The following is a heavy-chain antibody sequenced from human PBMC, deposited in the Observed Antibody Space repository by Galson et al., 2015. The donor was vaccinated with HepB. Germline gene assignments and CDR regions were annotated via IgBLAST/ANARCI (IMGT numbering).Heavy chain of an antibody. CDR1: GYTFTSYG. J-gene: IGHJ5*02. CDR3: ARDQNHCSSTSCYEGALNWFDP. V-gene: IGHV1-18*04. D-gene: IGHD2-2*01. Sequence: QSGAEVKKPGASVKVSCKASGYTFTSYGISWVRQAPGQGLEWMGWISAYNGNTNYAQKLQGRVTMTTDTSTSTAYMELRSLRSDDTAVYYCARDQNHCSSTSCYEGALNWFDPWGQGTLVTVSS. CDR2: ISAYNGNT.